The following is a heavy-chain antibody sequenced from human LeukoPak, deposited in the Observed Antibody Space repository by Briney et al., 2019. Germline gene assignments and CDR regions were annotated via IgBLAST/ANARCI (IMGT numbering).Heavy chain of an antibody. Sequence: ASVKVSCKVSGYTLTELSVHWVRQAPGKGLEWMGGFDPEDGETIYAQKFQGRVTMTEDTSTDTAYMELSSLRSEDTAVYYCATGRCGSTSCLINWFDPWGQGTLVTVSS. J-gene: IGHJ5*02. V-gene: IGHV1-24*01. CDR3: ATGRCGSTSCLINWFDP. CDR1: GYTLTELS. D-gene: IGHD2-2*01. CDR2: FDPEDGET.